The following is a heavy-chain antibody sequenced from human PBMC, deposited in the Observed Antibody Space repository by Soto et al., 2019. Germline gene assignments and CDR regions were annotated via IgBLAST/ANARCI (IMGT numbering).Heavy chain of an antibody. CDR1: GFTVSSNY. CDR2: IYSGGST. V-gene: IGHV3-66*01. CDR3: ARDQRGGSGYYYGMDV. J-gene: IGHJ6*02. Sequence: LRLSCAASGFTVSSNYMSWVRQAPGKGLEWVSVIYSGGSTYYADSVKGRFTISRDNSKNTLYLQMNSLRAEDTAVYYCARDQRGGSGYYYGMDVCGPGTTVTVS. D-gene: IGHD6-19*01.